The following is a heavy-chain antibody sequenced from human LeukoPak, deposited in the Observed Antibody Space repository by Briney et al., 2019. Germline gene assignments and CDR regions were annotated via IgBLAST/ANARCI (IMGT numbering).Heavy chain of an antibody. CDR3: ARSKSWAHADS. D-gene: IGHD1-26*01. J-gene: IGHJ4*02. Sequence: SETLSLTCTVLGYSISGGYYWGWIRQSPGKGLEWIGSIHQTGSTYYNPSLQSRVTISLDTSKSRSSLRLPSVTAADTAVYFCARSKSWAHADSWGQGTLVTVSS. V-gene: IGHV4-38-2*02. CDR2: IHQTGST. CDR1: GYSISGGYY.